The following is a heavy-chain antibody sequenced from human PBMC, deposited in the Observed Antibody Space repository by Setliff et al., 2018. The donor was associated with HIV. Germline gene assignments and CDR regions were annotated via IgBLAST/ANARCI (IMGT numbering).Heavy chain of an antibody. Sequence: PSETLSLTCTVSVDSLSTSNSYWGWVRQPPGKGLEWIGSLYYGGSTYYNPSLKSRVTISVDTSKNHFSLKLSSVTAADTAVYYCARHQVIPTVIGAFDIWGQGTVVTVSS. J-gene: IGHJ3*02. D-gene: IGHD3-16*02. CDR1: VDSLSTSNSY. V-gene: IGHV4-39*01. CDR2: LYYGGST. CDR3: ARHQVIPTVIGAFDI.